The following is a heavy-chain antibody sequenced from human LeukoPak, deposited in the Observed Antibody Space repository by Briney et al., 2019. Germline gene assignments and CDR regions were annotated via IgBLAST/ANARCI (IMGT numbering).Heavy chain of an antibody. V-gene: IGHV4-61*02. Sequence: SETLSLTCTVSGGSISSGSYYWRWIRQPAGKGLEWIGRIYTSGSTNDNPSLKSRITITVDTTKNKYYQKLSSVTAADTAVYYCARGRYCSSTSCYYFDYWGQGTLVTVSS. CDR1: GGSISSGSYY. D-gene: IGHD2-2*01. CDR3: ARGRYCSSTSCYYFDY. J-gene: IGHJ4*02. CDR2: IYTSGST.